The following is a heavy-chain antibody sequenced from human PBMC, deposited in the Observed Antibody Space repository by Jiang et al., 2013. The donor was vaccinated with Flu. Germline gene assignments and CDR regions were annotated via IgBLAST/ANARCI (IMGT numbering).Heavy chain of an antibody. V-gene: IGHV4-39*01. J-gene: IGHJ5*02. CDR3: ARLRIQLSLRWFDP. CDR1: GGSMTSTNSY. D-gene: IGHD2/OR15-2a*01. Sequence: GSGLVKPSETLSLTCSVSGGSMTSTNSYWAWVRQPPGKGLEWIGSIFHSGNAYSGSTYYNPSLKSRVSISVDTSETQFSLKLSSATAADTAVYYCARLRIQLSLRWFDPWGQGTLVTVPS. CDR2: IFHSGNAYSGST.